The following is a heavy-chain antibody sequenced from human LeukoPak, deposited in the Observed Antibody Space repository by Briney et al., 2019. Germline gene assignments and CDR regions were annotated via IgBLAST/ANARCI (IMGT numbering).Heavy chain of an antibody. CDR1: GDSVSTNNAG. CDR3: SRGWLQQGFDY. Sequence: PSQTLSLTCAISGDSVSTNNAGWNWIRQSPSRGLEWLGRTYYSSNWYNDYAVSVKGRITINPDTSKNQFSLQLNSVTPEDTAVYYCSRGWLQQGFDYWGQGTLVTVSS. V-gene: IGHV6-1*01. D-gene: IGHD5-24*01. J-gene: IGHJ4*02. CDR2: TYYSSNWYN.